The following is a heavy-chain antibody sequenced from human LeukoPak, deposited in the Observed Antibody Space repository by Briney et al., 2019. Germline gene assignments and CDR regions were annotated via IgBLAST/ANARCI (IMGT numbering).Heavy chain of an antibody. V-gene: IGHV1-18*01. D-gene: IGHD2-15*01. CDR2: ISAYNGNT. Sequence: GASVKVSCKASGYTFTSYGISWVRQAPGQGLEWMGWISAYNGNTNYAQKLQGRVTMTTDTSTSTAYMELRSLRSDDTAVYYCARGRVRDCSGGSCYPDYWGQGTLVTVSS. CDR3: ARGRVRDCSGGSCYPDY. CDR1: GYTFTSYG. J-gene: IGHJ4*02.